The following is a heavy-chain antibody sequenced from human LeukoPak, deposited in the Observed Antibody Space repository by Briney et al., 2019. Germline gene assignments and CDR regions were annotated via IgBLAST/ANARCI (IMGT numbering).Heavy chain of an antibody. J-gene: IGHJ4*02. D-gene: IGHD3-22*01. CDR2: FDPEDGEA. CDR1: GYTLTELS. V-gene: IGHV1-24*01. Sequence: ASVKVSCKVSGYTLTELSTHWVRQAPGKGLEWMGGFDPEDGEAVYAQKFQGRVTMTEDTSTDTAYMELSSLRSEDTAVYYCTTANRLTRDSSGYYPDSWGQGTLVTVSS. CDR3: TTANRLTRDSSGYYPDS.